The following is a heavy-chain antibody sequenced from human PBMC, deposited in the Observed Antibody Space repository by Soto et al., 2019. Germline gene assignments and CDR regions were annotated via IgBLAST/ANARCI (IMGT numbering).Heavy chain of an antibody. J-gene: IGHJ6*02. CDR2: ISYPGSDK. Sequence: GGSLRLSCAASGFSFSTFAMHWVRQAPGKGLEWVAVISYPGSDKYYADSVKGRFTISRDNSKNTLFLLMSSLRPDDTAVYYCARTRSSSDYYFYYGMDVWGQGTTVTVSS. V-gene: IGHV3-30-3*01. CDR3: ARTRSSSDYYFYYGMDV. CDR1: GFSFSTFA.